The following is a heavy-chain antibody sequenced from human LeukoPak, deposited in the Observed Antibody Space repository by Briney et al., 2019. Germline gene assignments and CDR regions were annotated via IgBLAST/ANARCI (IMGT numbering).Heavy chain of an antibody. CDR2: IYYSGST. J-gene: IGHJ3*02. Sequence: SQTLSLTCTVSGGSISSGGYYWSWIRQHSGKGLEWIGYIYYSGSTYYNPSLKSRVTISVDTSKNQFSLKLSSVTAADTAVYYCARDYGGLVDAFDIWGQGTMVTVSS. CDR3: ARDYGGLVDAFDI. D-gene: IGHD4-23*01. V-gene: IGHV4-31*03. CDR1: GGSISSGGYY.